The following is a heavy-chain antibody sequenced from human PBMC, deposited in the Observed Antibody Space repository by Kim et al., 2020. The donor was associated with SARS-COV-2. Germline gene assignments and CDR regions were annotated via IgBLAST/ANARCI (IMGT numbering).Heavy chain of an antibody. CDR3: ARDRSSYYYDSSGTFDY. V-gene: IGHV3-48*02. J-gene: IGHJ4*02. D-gene: IGHD3-22*01. Sequence: VKGRFTISRDNAKNSLYLQMNSLRDEDTAVYYCARDRSSYYYDSSGTFDYWGQGTLVTVSS.